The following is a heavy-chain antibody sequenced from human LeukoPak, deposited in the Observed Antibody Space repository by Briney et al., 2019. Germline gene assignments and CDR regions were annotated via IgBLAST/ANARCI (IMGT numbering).Heavy chain of an antibody. J-gene: IGHJ4*02. D-gene: IGHD3-22*01. CDR1: GGSISGGDYY. CDR3: ARDQNYYDSSGPNDY. Sequence: SQTLSLTCTVSGGSISGGDYYWSWIRQPPGKGLEWIGYIYYSGSTYYNPSLKSRVTISVDTSKNQFSLKLSSVTAADTAVYYCARDQNYYDSSGPNDYWGQGTLVTVSS. CDR2: IYYSGST. V-gene: IGHV4-30-4*08.